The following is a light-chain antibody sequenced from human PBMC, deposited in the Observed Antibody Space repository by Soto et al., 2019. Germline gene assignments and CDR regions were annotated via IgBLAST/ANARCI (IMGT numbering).Light chain of an antibody. CDR1: QSLLHTDGKTY. CDR2: EVF. J-gene: IGKJ4*01. Sequence: DVVMTQTPLSLSVTPGQPASISCKSSQSLLHTDGKTYLNCYLQKPGHPPQLLISEVFNRFSGVPDRFGGSRSAADFTLKISRVEAEDVGAYYCVENIWPLLAFGGGAKVEI. V-gene: IGKV2D-29*01. CDR3: VENIWPLLA.